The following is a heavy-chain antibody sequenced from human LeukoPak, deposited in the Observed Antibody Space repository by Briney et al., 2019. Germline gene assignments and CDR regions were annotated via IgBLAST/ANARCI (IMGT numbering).Heavy chain of an antibody. V-gene: IGHV3-30*02. Sequence: PGGSLRLSCAASGFTFSSYGMHWVRQAPGKGLEWVAFIRYDGSNKYYADSVKGRFTISRDNAKNSPYLQMNSLRAEDTAVYYCARAPVNGDRYFDYWGQGTLVTVSS. CDR1: GFTFSSYG. CDR3: ARAPVNGDRYFDY. D-gene: IGHD4-17*01. J-gene: IGHJ4*02. CDR2: IRYDGSNK.